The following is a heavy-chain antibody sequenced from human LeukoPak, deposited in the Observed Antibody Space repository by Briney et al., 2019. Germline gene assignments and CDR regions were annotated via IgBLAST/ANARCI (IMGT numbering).Heavy chain of an antibody. CDR3: AKEGTASKPSDLDY. D-gene: IGHD1/OR15-1a*01. J-gene: IGHJ4*02. CDR2: IRYDGNDK. V-gene: IGHV3-30*02. Sequence: GGSLRLSCAASGFTFTDYGMHWVRQAPGKGLEWVAFIRYDGNDKYYADSVKGRFTISRDNSKNTLPLQMNSLKPDDTAMYYCAKEGTASKPSDLDYWGQGTLVTVFS. CDR1: GFTFTDYG.